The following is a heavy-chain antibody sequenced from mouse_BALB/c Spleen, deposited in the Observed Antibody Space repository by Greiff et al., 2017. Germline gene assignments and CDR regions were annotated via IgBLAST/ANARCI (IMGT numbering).Heavy chain of an antibody. Sequence: QVQLQQSGPQLVRPGASVKISCKASGYSFTSYWMHWVKQRPGQGLEWIGMIDPSDSETRLNQKFKDKATLTVDKSSSTAYMQLSSPTSDDSAVYYCARRITTAYFDYWGQGTTLTVSS. CDR1: GYSFTSYW. J-gene: IGHJ2*01. CDR2: IDPSDSET. CDR3: ARRITTAYFDY. D-gene: IGHD1-2*01. V-gene: IGHV1S127*01.